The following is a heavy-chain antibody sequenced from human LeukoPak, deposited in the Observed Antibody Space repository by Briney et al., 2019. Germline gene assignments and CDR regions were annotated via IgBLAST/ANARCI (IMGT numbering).Heavy chain of an antibody. CDR2: IYYSGST. J-gene: IGHJ5*02. Sequence: SETLSLTCTVSGGSISSYYWSWIRQPPGKGLEWIGYIYYSGSTNYNPSLKSRVTISVDTSKNQFSLKLRSVTAADTAVYYCAREERGQGGFVDPWGQGTLVTVSS. V-gene: IGHV4-59*12. CDR1: GGSISSYY. CDR3: AREERGQGGFVDP. D-gene: IGHD3-16*01.